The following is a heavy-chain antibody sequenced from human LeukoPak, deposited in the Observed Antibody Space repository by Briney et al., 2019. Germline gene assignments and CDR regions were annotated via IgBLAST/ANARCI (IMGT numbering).Heavy chain of an antibody. D-gene: IGHD1-26*01. CDR2: IFYEGST. Sequence: SESLSLTCTVSGGSISSSLYYWGWIRQPTGKGLECIGNIFYEGSTYYNPSLRSRVTISVDTSKNQFSLKLNSVTASDTAVYYCARWAGFSADGAPTYSFDIWGQGTLVTVSS. V-gene: IGHV4-39*01. CDR3: ARWAGFSADGAPTYSFDI. J-gene: IGHJ3*02. CDR1: GGSISSSLYY.